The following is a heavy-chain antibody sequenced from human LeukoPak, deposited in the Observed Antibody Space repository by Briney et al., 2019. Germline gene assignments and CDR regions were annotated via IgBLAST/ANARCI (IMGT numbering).Heavy chain of an antibody. CDR2: INQDGTEK. J-gene: IGHJ3*02. CDR1: GFTFTTYW. D-gene: IGHD5-24*01. Sequence: GGSLRLSCAASGFTFTTYWMSWVRQAPGKGLEWVANINQDGTEKYYVDSVKGRFTISRDNAKNSLYLQMNSLRAEDTAVYYCAREPAPYREDAFDIWGQGTMVTVSS. CDR3: AREPAPYREDAFDI. V-gene: IGHV3-7*01.